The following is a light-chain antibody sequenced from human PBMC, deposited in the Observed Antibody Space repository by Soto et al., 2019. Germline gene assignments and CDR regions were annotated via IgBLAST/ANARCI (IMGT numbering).Light chain of an antibody. CDR3: ETWDSNIWV. J-gene: IGLJ3*02. V-gene: IGLV4-60*02. Sequence: QAVVTQSSSASASLGSSVKLTCTLSSGHSSYIIAWHQQQPGKAPRYLMKVERSGSYNKGSGVPDRSSGSSSGADRYLTISNLQFEDEADYFCETWDSNIWVFGGGTKLTVL. CDR2: VERSGSY. CDR1: SGHSSYI.